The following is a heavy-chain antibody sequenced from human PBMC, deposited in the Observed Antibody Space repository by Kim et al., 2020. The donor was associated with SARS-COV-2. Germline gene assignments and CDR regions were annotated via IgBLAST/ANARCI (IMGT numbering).Heavy chain of an antibody. D-gene: IGHD2-2*02. CDR1: GDSISSSSYY. CDR3: ARLRRHCSSNSCYIWYFDY. Sequence: SETLSLTCTVSGDSISSSSYYWGWIRQPPGKGLEWIGSIYYSGSGSTSYNPSLKSRVTISVDTSKNQFSLKLSSVTAADTAVYYCARLRRHCSSNSCYIWYFDYWGQGTLVTVSS. CDR2: IYYSGSGST. J-gene: IGHJ4*02. V-gene: IGHV4-39*01.